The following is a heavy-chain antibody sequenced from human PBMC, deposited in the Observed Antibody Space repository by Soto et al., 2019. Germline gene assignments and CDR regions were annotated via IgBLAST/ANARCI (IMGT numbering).Heavy chain of an antibody. CDR3: ARGPWAY. CDR1: GFTFSGYS. V-gene: IGHV3-48*01. Sequence: GGSLRLSCTASGFTFSGYSMNWVRQAPGKGLEWLSYISISSNIIYYADSVKGRFTISRDNAKNSLYLQMNSLRAEDTAVYYCARGPWAYWGQGTLVTVSS. D-gene: IGHD7-27*01. J-gene: IGHJ4*02. CDR2: ISISSNII.